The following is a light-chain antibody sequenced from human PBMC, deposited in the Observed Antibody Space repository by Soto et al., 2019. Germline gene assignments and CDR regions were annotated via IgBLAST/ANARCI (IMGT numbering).Light chain of an antibody. CDR1: SSDVGSNSL. CDR2: EGS. Sequence: QSALTQPASVSGSPGQSITISCTGTSSDVGSNSLVSWYQQHPGKAPRLMIYEGSKRPSGVSNRFSGSRSANTASLTISGLQADDESEYYCSAYVGSTLEFGGGTKLTVL. V-gene: IGLV2-23*01. J-gene: IGLJ3*02. CDR3: SAYVGSTLE.